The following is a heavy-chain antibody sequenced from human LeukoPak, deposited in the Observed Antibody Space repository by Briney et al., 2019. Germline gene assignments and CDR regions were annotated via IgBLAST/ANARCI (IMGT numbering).Heavy chain of an antibody. Sequence: PSETLSLTCTVSGGSISTYYWTWIRQPPGKGLEWIGYIYYRGSANYNPSLKSRLTISVDTSKNQFSLKLSSVTAADTAVYYCARGVPYSGGDNFDYWGQGTLVTVSS. CDR1: GGSISTYY. CDR3: ARGVPYSGGDNFDY. J-gene: IGHJ4*02. D-gene: IGHD6-13*01. CDR2: IYYRGSA. V-gene: IGHV4-59*12.